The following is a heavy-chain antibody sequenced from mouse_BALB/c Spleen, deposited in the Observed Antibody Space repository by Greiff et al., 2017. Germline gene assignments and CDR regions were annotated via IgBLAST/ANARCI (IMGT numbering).Heavy chain of an antibody. D-gene: IGHD1-1*01. V-gene: IGHV1-18*01. CDR1: GYSFTGYT. CDR2: IKPYNGGT. J-gene: IGHJ2*01. CDR3: ASGALITTVGEGGFDY. Sequence: VQLQQSGPELVKPGASMKISCKASGYSFTGYTMNWVKQSHGKNLEWIGLIKPYNGGTSYNQKFKGKATLTVDKSSSTAYMELLSLTSEDSAVYYCASGALITTVGEGGFDYWGQGTTLTVSS.